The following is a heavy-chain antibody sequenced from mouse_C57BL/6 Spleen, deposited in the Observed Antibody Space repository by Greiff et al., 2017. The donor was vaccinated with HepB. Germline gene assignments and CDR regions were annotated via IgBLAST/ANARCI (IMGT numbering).Heavy chain of an antibody. J-gene: IGHJ4*01. CDR2: IDPNSGGT. CDR3: ARGLLEGYYYAMDY. CDR1: GYTFTSYW. V-gene: IGHV1-72*01. Sequence: QVQLKQPGAELVKPGASVKLSCKASGYTFTSYWMHWVKQRPGRGLEWIGRIDPNSGGTKYNEKFKSKATLTVDKPSSTAYMQRSSLTSEDSAVYYCARGLLEGYYYAMDYWGQGTSVTVSS. D-gene: IGHD2-3*01.